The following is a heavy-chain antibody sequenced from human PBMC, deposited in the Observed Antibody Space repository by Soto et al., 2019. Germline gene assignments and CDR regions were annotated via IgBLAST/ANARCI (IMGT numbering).Heavy chain of an antibody. D-gene: IGHD6-13*01. CDR2: IIPILGIA. Sequence: SVKVSCKASGGTFSSYTISWVRQAPGQGLEWMGRIIPILGIANYAQKFQGRVTITADKSTSTAYMELSSLRSEDTAVYYCAREASSPSYYYGMDVWGQGTTVTVSS. V-gene: IGHV1-69*02. CDR3: AREASSPSYYYGMDV. J-gene: IGHJ6*02. CDR1: GGTFSSYT.